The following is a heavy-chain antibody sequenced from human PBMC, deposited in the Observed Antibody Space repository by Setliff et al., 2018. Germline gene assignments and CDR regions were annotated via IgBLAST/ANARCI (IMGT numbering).Heavy chain of an antibody. Sequence: ASVKVSCKVSGYTHTELSMHWVRQAPGKGLEWMGGFDPEDGETIYAQKFQGRVTMTEDTSTDTAYMELSSLRSEDTAVYYCATFIRPGYYYGSGSYSDWGQGTLVTVSS. V-gene: IGHV1-24*01. CDR3: ATFIRPGYYYGSGSYSD. CDR1: GYTHTELS. CDR2: FDPEDGET. D-gene: IGHD3-10*01. J-gene: IGHJ4*02.